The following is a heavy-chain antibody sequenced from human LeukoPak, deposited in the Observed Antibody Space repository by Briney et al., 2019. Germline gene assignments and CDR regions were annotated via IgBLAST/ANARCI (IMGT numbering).Heavy chain of an antibody. CDR3: ARELAPGYSSSWYVNY. D-gene: IGHD6-13*01. V-gene: IGHV1-46*01. CDR2: INPSGGST. Sequence: ASVKVSCKASGYTFTGYYMHWVRQAPGQGLEWMGIINPSGGSTSYAQKFQGRVTMTRDTSTSTVYMELSSLRSEDTAVYYCARELAPGYSSSWYVNYWGQGTLVTVSS. J-gene: IGHJ4*02. CDR1: GYTFTGYY.